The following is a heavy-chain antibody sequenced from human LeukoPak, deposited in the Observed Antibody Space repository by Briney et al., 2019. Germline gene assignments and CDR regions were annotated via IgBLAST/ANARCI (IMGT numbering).Heavy chain of an antibody. V-gene: IGHV4-34*01. CDR2: INHSGST. D-gene: IGHD5-18*01. CDR3: ARRVVTAMVSAVANSGIDY. J-gene: IGHJ4*02. Sequence: SETLSLTCAVYGVSFSGYYWSWIRQPPGKGLEWIGEINHSGSTNYNPSLKSRVTISVDTSKNQFSLKLSSVTAADTALYYCARRVVTAMVSAVANSGIDYWGQGTLVTVSS. CDR1: GVSFSGYY.